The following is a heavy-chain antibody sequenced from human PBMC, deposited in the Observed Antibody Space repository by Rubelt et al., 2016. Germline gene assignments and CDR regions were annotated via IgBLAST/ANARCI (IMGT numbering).Heavy chain of an antibody. V-gene: IGHV3-53*01. CDR3: TRVAHSSGASYVDY. CDR2: IYRDGNT. CDR1: GFTVSSNY. Sequence: EVQLVESGGGLIQPGGSLRLSCAASGFTVSSNYLTWVRQAPGQGLEWVSFIYRDGNTYYADSVKGRVTISRDSSKNTVYLQMNSLRVEDTAVYYGTRVAHSSGASYVDYRGQGTLVTVSS. J-gene: IGHJ4*02. D-gene: IGHD2-8*02.